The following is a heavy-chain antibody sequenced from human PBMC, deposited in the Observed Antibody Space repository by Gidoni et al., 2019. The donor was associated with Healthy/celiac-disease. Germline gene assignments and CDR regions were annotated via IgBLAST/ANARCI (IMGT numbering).Heavy chain of an antibody. CDR2: INSDGSST. Sequence: EVQLVASGGGLVQPGGSLRLPCAASGFTFSSYWMHWVRQAPGKGLVWVSRINSDGSSTSYADSVKGRFTISRDNAKNTLYLQMNSLRAEDTAVYYCARVPTSGYYYYGMDVWGQGTTVTVSS. J-gene: IGHJ6*02. D-gene: IGHD3-10*01. CDR3: ARVPTSGYYYYGMDV. V-gene: IGHV3-74*01. CDR1: GFTFSSYW.